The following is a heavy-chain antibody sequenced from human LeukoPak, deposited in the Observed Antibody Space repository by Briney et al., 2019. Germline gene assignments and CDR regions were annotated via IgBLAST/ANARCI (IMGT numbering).Heavy chain of an antibody. CDR2: IYSGGST. CDR1: GFTFSSYW. CDR3: ARAGPIDY. Sequence: PGGSLRLSCAASGFTFSSYWMSWVRQAPGKGLEWVSVIYSGGSTYYAASVEGRFTISRDNSKNTVYLQMNNLRVDDTAVYYCARAGPIDYWGQGILVTVSS. J-gene: IGHJ4*02. V-gene: IGHV3-53*01.